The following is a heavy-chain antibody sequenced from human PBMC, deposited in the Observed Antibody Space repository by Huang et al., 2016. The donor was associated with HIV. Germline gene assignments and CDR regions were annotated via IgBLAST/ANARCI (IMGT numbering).Heavy chain of an antibody. J-gene: IGHJ4*02. Sequence: EVQLVESGGGVVQPGGSLRLSCAASGFPFSSYWMHGVRQAQGKGLVWVSRINSDGSISGYADYGKGRFTISRDNAKNTLYLQMNSLRAEDTAVYYCVRDPRIQSWLNYFDYWGQGTLVSVSS. D-gene: IGHD3-22*01. CDR2: INSDGSIS. CDR3: VRDPRIQSWLNYFDY. CDR1: GFPFSSYW. V-gene: IGHV3-74*01.